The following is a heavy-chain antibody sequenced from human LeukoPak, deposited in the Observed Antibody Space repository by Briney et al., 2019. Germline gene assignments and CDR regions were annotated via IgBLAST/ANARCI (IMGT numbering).Heavy chain of an antibody. Sequence: ASVKVSCKASGYTFTSYAMHWVRQAPGQRLEWMGWINAGNGNTKYSQKFQGRVTITRDTSASTAYMGLSSLRSEDTAVYYCARDRVYYDISTGYYLRGAYLDYWGQGTLVTVSS. D-gene: IGHD3-9*01. CDR2: INAGNGNT. J-gene: IGHJ4*02. CDR1: GYTFTSYA. V-gene: IGHV1-3*01. CDR3: ARDRVYYDISTGYYLRGAYLDY.